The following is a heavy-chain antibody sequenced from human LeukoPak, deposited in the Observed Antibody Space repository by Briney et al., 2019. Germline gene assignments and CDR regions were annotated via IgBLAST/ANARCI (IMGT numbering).Heavy chain of an antibody. D-gene: IGHD3-22*01. V-gene: IGHV3-23*01. CDR1: GFTFSNYA. CDR2: ISGGGGST. Sequence: PGGSLRLSCAASGFTFSNYAMSWVRQAPGKGLEWVSAISGGGGSTYYADSVKGRFTISRDNSKNTLYLQMNSLRAEDTAVYYCAKDLGYYDSGGYPNWFDPWGQGTLVTVSS. J-gene: IGHJ5*02. CDR3: AKDLGYYDSGGYPNWFDP.